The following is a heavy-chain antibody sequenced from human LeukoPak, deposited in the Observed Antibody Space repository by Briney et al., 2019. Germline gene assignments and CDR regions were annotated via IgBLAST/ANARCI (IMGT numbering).Heavy chain of an antibody. D-gene: IGHD3-3*01. V-gene: IGHV3-21*04. J-gene: IGHJ4*02. CDR3: AKDPVYGSGQSHPSDY. Sequence: GGSLRLSCAASGFTFSSYSMNWVRQAPGKGLEWVSSISSSSSYIYYADSVKGRFTISRDNAKNSLYLQMNSLRAEDAAVYYCAKDPVYGSGQSHPSDYWGQGTLVTVSS. CDR1: GFTFSSYS. CDR2: ISSSSSYI.